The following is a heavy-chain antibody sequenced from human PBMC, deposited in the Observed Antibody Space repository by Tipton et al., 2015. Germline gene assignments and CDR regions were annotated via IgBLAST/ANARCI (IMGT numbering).Heavy chain of an antibody. D-gene: IGHD3-16*01. J-gene: IGHJ4*02. V-gene: IGHV4-61*05. CDR3: TRIRGRYVMDS. Sequence: TLSLTCSVSGGSISSSSYVWGWIRQPPGKGLEWIGYISHSGTTNYNPSLKSRVAISVDTSKNQFFLNLSSVTAADTAVYYCTRIRGRYVMDSWGQGTLVTVSS. CDR2: ISHSGTT. CDR1: GGSISSSSYV.